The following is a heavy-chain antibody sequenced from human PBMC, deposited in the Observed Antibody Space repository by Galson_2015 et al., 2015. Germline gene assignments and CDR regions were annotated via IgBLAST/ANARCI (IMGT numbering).Heavy chain of an antibody. D-gene: IGHD3-22*01. V-gene: IGHV3-23*01. J-gene: IGHJ4*02. Sequence: SLRLSCATSGFTFSSYAMSWVRQAPGKGLEWVSAISASGSSTSYADSVKGRFTISRDNSKNTLYVQMNSLGVEDTAVYYCAKDFRSGYYSPTDYWGQGTLVTVSS. CDR1: GFTFSSYA. CDR3: AKDFRSGYYSPTDY. CDR2: ISASGSST.